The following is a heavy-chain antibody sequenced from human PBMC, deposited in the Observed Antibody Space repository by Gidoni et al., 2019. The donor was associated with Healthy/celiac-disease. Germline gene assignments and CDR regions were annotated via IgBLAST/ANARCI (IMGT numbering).Heavy chain of an antibody. CDR3: ATLGVDRYSSRWSTQNPGAELGDDY. D-gene: IGHD6-13*01. J-gene: IGHJ4*02. CDR1: GFTFRSYG. CDR2: ISYDGSNK. V-gene: IGHV3-30*03. Sequence: QVQLVESGGGVVQPGRSLRLSCSASGFTFRSYGIHCVRQAQGKGLEWVAVISYDGSNKYYADSVKGRFTIARDNSKNTLYLQMNSLRAEDTAVYYCATLGVDRYSSRWSTQNPGAELGDDYWGQGTLVTVSS.